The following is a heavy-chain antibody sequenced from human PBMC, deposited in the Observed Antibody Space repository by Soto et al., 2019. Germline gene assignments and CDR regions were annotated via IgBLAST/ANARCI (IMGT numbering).Heavy chain of an antibody. CDR3: ARVRGGSQYFYYYGMDV. D-gene: IGHD1-26*01. J-gene: IGHJ6*02. V-gene: IGHV4-34*01. CDR1: GGSFSGYF. Sequence: SETLSLTCTVYGGSFSGYFWSWSRQPPGKGLEWIGEINHSGSTNYNPSLKSRVIISVDTSKNQFSLKLSSVSAADTAVYYCARVRGGSQYFYYYGMDVWGQGTTVTVSS. CDR2: INHSGST.